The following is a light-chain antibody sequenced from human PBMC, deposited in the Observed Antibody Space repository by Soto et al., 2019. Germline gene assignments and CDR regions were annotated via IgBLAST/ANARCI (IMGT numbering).Light chain of an antibody. Sequence: AILMTQSPSSLSASTGDRVTITCRASQGISSYLAWYQQKPGKAPKLLIYAASTLQSGVPSRFSGSGSGTDFTLTISCLQSEDFATYYCQQYYSYPYTFGQGTKLEI. CDR2: AAS. V-gene: IGKV1-8*01. J-gene: IGKJ2*01. CDR3: QQYYSYPYT. CDR1: QGISSY.